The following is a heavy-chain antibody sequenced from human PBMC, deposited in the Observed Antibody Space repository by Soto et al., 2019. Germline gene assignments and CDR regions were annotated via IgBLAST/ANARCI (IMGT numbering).Heavy chain of an antibody. D-gene: IGHD2-8*02. CDR2: INHSGST. V-gene: IGHV4-34*01. CDR3: ARDKITGLFDY. Sequence: QVQLKQWGAGLLKPSETLSLTCAVYGGSFSGYYWTWIRQPPGTGLEWIGEINHSGSTNYNPSLKSRVTISVDTSKNQFSLKLTSVTAADTAVYYCARDKITGLFDYWGQGTVVTVSS. J-gene: IGHJ4*02. CDR1: GGSFSGYY.